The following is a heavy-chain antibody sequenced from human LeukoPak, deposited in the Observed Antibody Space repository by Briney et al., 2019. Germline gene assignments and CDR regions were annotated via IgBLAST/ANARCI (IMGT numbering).Heavy chain of an antibody. CDR3: ARNNTRTVSRGSSRRRANAFDI. CDR1: GSAISSCHY. V-gene: IGHV4-38-2*01. J-gene: IGHJ3*02. CDR2: IYNSGST. D-gene: IGHD6-13*01. Sequence: PSETLSLTCAVSGSAISSCHYWGWVRPPPGKGLEWIGWIYNSGSTYYNPSLRSRVTISVDTSKNQFSLKLSSVTAADTAVYYCARNNTRTVSRGSSRRRANAFDIWGQGTMVTVSS.